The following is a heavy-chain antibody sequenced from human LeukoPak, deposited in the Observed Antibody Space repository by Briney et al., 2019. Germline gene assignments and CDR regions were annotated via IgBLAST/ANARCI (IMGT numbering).Heavy chain of an antibody. D-gene: IGHD6-6*01. CDR2: AKNKADSYTI. J-gene: IGHJ4*02. CDR3: VKDSSFWTFDY. CDR1: GFTFSDHY. V-gene: IGHV3-72*01. Sequence: GGSLRLSCAASGFTFSDHYMDWVRQAPGKGLEWVGRAKNKADSYTIEYAASVRGRFTISRDESKNSLYLQMNSLKTEDTAVYYCVKDSSFWTFDYWGQGTLVTVSS.